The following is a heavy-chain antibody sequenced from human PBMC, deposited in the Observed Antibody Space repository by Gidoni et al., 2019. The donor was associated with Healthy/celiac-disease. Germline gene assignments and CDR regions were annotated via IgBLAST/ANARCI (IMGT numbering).Heavy chain of an antibody. Sequence: QEQLVQSGAEVKKTGASVKVPCKAYGYTLTSYGISWVRQAPGQGLEWMGGMSAYNGNTNYAQELQGRVTMTTDTSTSTAYMGLRSLSSDDTAVYYCARDRYSRGGFDYWGQGTLVTVSS. CDR2: MSAYNGNT. J-gene: IGHJ4*02. CDR3: ARDRYSRGGFDY. V-gene: IGHV1-18*04. D-gene: IGHD4-4*01. CDR1: GYTLTSYG.